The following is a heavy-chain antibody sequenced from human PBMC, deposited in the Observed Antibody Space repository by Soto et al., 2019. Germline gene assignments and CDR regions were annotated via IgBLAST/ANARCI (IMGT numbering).Heavy chain of an antibody. CDR3: DLSVYYGSGSYWVTDV. V-gene: IGHV4-39*01. CDR1: GGSISSSSHY. J-gene: IGHJ6*02. Sequence: SETLSLTCTVSGGSISSSSHYWGWIRQPPGKGLEWIGSIYYSGSTYYNPSLKSRVTISVDTSKNQFSLKLSSVTAADTAVYYCDLSVYYGSGSYWVTDVWSQGTTVTVSS. CDR2: IYYSGST. D-gene: IGHD3-10*01.